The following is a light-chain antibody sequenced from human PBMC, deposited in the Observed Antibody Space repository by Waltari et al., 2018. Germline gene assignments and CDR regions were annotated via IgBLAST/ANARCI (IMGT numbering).Light chain of an antibody. V-gene: IGLV2-23*02. Sequence: QSALTQPASVSASPGQSITVSCSGSISDIGLFKVVSWFQQYPGKPPRLIIDEVNKRPPGISGRCSATKSGNVASLTISGLQADDEADYYCCSFTSSSTYVFGSGTTVTVL. CDR2: EVN. CDR1: ISDIGLFKV. CDR3: CSFTSSSTYV. J-gene: IGLJ1*01.